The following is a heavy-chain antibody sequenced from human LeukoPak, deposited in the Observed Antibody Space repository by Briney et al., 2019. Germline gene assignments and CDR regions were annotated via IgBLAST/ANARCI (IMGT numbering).Heavy chain of an antibody. J-gene: IGHJ6*02. CDR3: ARDYGDYYYYYGMDV. CDR1: GGSLSSGDYY. V-gene: IGHV4-30-4*01. CDR2: IYYSGST. Sequence: PSQTLSLTCTVSGGSLSSGDYYWSWIRQPPGKGLEWIGYIYYSGSTYYNPSLKSRVTISVDTSKNQFTLKLSSVTAADTAVYCCARDYGDYYYYYGMDVWGQGTTVTVSS. D-gene: IGHD4-17*01.